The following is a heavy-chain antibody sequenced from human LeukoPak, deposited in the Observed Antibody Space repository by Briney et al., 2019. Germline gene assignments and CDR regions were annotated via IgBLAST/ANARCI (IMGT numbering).Heavy chain of an antibody. Sequence: PGGSLRLSCAASVFTFSDYYISWVRQAPGGGLVRVSVTYRGRSTYYAESVKGRFASTRDNSKNTLYLQLNSLRAEDTAVYYSSNKRSTKEVDYWGPGTLVTVSP. CDR3: SNKRSTKEVDY. D-gene: IGHD2-8*01. CDR2: TYRGRST. J-gene: IGHJ4*02. CDR1: VFTFSDYY. V-gene: IGHV3-66*02.